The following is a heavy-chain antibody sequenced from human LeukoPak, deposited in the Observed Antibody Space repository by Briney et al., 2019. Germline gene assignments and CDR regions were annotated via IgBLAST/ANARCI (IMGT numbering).Heavy chain of an antibody. CDR1: GGSISSYY. CDR2: IYHSGST. J-gene: IGHJ4*02. Sequence: PSETLSLTCTVSGGSISSYYWSWIRQPPGKGLEWIGYIYHSGSTNYNPSLKSRVTISVDTSKNQFSLKLSSVTAADTAVYYCAREPPAPGAYSSGYIDYWGQGTLVTVSS. CDR3: AREPPAPGAYSSGYIDY. V-gene: IGHV4-59*01. D-gene: IGHD3-22*01.